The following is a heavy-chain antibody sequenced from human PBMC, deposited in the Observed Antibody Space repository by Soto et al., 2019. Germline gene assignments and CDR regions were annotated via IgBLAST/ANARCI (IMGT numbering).Heavy chain of an antibody. CDR2: IYYSGST. CDR1: GGSISSSSYY. Sequence: QLQLQESGPGLVKPSETLSLTCTVSGGSISSSSYYWGWIRQPPGKGLEWIGSIYYSGSTYYNPSLKSRVTISVDTSKNQFSLKLSSVTAADTAVYYCARPDCSSTSCYFDYWGQGTLVTVSS. V-gene: IGHV4-39*01. D-gene: IGHD2-2*01. J-gene: IGHJ4*02. CDR3: ARPDCSSTSCYFDY.